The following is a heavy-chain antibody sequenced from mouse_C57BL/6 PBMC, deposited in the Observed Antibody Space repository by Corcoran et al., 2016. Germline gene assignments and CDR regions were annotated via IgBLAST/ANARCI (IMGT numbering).Heavy chain of an antibody. CDR1: GYTFTDYY. CDR2: INPNNGGT. CDR3: ARTNVGWLLHAMDY. D-gene: IGHD2-3*01. V-gene: IGHV1-26*01. Sequence: EVQLQQSGPELVKPGASVKISCKASGYTFTDYYMNWVKQSHGKSLEWIGDINPNNGGTSYNQKFKGKATLTVDKSSSTAYMELLSLTSEDSAVYYCARTNVGWLLHAMDYWGQGASVTVSS. J-gene: IGHJ4*01.